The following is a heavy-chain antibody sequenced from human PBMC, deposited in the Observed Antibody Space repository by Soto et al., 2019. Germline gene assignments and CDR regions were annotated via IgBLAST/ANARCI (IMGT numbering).Heavy chain of an antibody. V-gene: IGHV1-8*01. CDR2: MNPNSGNT. CDR3: ASVWSTSKYHYFGMAA. D-gene: IGHD2-2*01. Sequence: ASVKVSCTASGYTFTGYDINWVRQATGQGLEWMGWMNPNSGNTGYAQKFQGRVTMTRNTSISTAYMELSSLRSEDTAVYYCASVWSTSKYHYFGMAAWGQGSTLSVS. J-gene: IGHJ6*02. CDR1: GYTFTGYD.